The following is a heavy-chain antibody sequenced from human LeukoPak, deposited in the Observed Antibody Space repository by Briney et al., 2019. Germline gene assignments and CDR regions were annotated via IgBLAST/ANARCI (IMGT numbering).Heavy chain of an antibody. D-gene: IGHD3-10*01. CDR1: GFTFSSYG. CDR2: ISYDGTNK. CDR3: AKEGSLRDFDY. Sequence: KTGGSLRLSCAASGFTFSSYGMHWVRQAPGKGLEWVAVISYDGTNKYYADSVKGRFTISRDNSKNTLYLQMNSLRAEDTVVYYCAKEGSLRDFDYWGQGTLATISS. J-gene: IGHJ4*02. V-gene: IGHV3-30*18.